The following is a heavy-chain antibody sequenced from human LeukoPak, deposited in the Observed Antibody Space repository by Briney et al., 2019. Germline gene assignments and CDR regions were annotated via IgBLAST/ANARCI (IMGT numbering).Heavy chain of an antibody. J-gene: IGHJ5*02. CDR2: IIPIFGTA. D-gene: IGHD1-26*01. V-gene: IGHV1-69*13. CDR3: ARDSYATEGSTGFDP. Sequence: SVKVSCKASGYTFTSYGISWVRQAPGQGLEWMGGIIPIFGTANYAQKFQGRVTITADESTSTAYMGLSSLRSEDTAVYYCARDSYATEGSTGFDPWGQGTLVTVSS. CDR1: GYTFTSYG.